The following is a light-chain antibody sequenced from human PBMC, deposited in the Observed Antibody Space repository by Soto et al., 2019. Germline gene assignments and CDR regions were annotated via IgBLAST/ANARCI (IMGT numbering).Light chain of an antibody. CDR1: QSVSRN. CDR3: QQFEKWPFT. CDR2: AAS. J-gene: IGKJ2*01. Sequence: EIVMTQSPGTLSVSLGERVTLSCRASQSVSRNLAWYQQRPGQVPRLLFYAASTRATDVPGTFSGSGSGTEFTLTISSLQSEDFAVYYCQQFEKWPFTFGQGTKLAIK. V-gene: IGKV3-15*01.